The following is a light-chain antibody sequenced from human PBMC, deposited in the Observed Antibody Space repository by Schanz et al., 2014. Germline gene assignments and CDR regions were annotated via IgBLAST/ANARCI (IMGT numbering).Light chain of an antibody. J-gene: IGLJ1*01. CDR1: SSNIGTNA. Sequence: QSVLTQPPSASGTPGQRVTISCSGSSSNIGTNAVSWYQQLPGTAPKLFIYSNNQRPSGVPDRFSGSKSGTSVSLAISGLQSEDEADYYCSSYTGSSPLFVFGTGTKLTVL. CDR3: SSYTGSSPLFV. V-gene: IGLV1-44*01. CDR2: SNN.